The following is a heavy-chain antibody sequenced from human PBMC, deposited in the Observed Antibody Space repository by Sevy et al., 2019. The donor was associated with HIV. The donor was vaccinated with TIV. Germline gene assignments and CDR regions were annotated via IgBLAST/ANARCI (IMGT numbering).Heavy chain of an antibody. J-gene: IGHJ6*02. CDR1: GFTISSYA. CDR3: ARVTRYCSSTSCYHYYYYGMDV. Sequence: GGTLRLSCTASGFTISSYAMHWVRQAPGKGLEWVAVISYDGRNKYYADAEKDRFTISRDNFKNTLYLQMNSPRAEDTAVYYCARVTRYCSSTSCYHYYYYGMDVWGQGTTVTVSS. V-gene: IGHV3-30*04. CDR2: ISYDGRNK. D-gene: IGHD2-2*01.